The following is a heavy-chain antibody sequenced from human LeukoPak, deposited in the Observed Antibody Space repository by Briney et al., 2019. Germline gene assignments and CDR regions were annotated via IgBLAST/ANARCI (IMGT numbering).Heavy chain of an antibody. D-gene: IGHD3-10*01. V-gene: IGHV3-9*01. J-gene: IGHJ4*02. CDR2: ISWNSGRI. Sequence: QPGGSLRLSCAASGFTFDDYAMHWVRQAPGKGLEWVSGISWNSGRIGYADSVKGRFTISRDNAKNSLYVQMNSLRAEDSALYYCAKGLGTMVRGVIDYWGQGTLVTVSS. CDR3: AKGLGTMVRGVIDY. CDR1: GFTFDDYA.